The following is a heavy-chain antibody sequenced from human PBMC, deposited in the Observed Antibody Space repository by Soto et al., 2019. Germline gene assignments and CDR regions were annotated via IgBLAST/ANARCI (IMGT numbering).Heavy chain of an antibody. D-gene: IGHD3-22*01. V-gene: IGHV4-59*01. J-gene: IGHJ4*02. CDR2: IYYSGST. CDR1: GGSISSYY. Sequence: SETLSLTCTVSGGSISSYYWSWIRQPPGKGLEWIGYIYYSGSTNYNPSLKSRVTISVDTSKNQFSLKLSSVTAADTAVYYCARNSYDSSGYYYPYYFDYWGQGTLVTVYS. CDR3: ARNSYDSSGYYYPYYFDY.